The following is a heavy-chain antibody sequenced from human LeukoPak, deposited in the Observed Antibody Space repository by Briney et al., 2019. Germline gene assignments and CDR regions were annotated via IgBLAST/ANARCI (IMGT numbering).Heavy chain of an antibody. CDR3: ARTVVPAAIGSRYYYYMDV. CDR2: INWNGGST. D-gene: IGHD2-2*02. J-gene: IGHJ6*03. CDR1: GFTFSDYA. V-gene: IGHV3-20*04. Sequence: GGSLTLSCAASGFTFSDYAMGWVRQAPGKGLEWVSGINWNGGSTGYADSVKGRFTISRDNAKNSLYLQMNSLRAEDTALYYCARTVVPAAIGSRYYYYMDVWGKGTTVTVSS.